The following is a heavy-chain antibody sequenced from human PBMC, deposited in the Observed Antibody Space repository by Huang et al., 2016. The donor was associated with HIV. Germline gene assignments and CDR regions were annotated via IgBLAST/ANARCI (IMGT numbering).Heavy chain of an antibody. CDR3: ATSYGYFPH. V-gene: IGHV3-48*02. Sequence: EVQLVESGGGLVQPGGSLTLSCAASGFTLSAYSMNWVRQTPGKGLGGVSYIKNNGSKIFYAESVKGRFTIARDNAKNSLYLQMNSLRDDDTAVFYCATSYGYFPHWGQGTLVTVSS. D-gene: IGHD5-18*01. CDR1: GFTLSAYS. CDR2: IKNNGSKI. J-gene: IGHJ1*01.